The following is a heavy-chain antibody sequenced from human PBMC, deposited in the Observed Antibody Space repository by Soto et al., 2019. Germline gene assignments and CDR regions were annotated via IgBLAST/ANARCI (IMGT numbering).Heavy chain of an antibody. CDR3: AAGTSGNEQEGYYYGMDV. CDR2: IVVGSGNT. J-gene: IGHJ6*02. CDR1: GFTFTSSA. Sequence: GASVKVSCKASGFTFTSSAVQWVRQARGQRLEWIGWIVVGSGNTNYAQKFQERVTITRDMSTSTAYMELSSLRSEDTAVYYCAAGTSGNEQEGYYYGMDVWGQGTTVTVSS. V-gene: IGHV1-58*01. D-gene: IGHD5-12*01.